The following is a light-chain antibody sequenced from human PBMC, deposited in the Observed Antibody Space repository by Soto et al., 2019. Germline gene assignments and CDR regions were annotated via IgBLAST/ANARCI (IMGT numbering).Light chain of an antibody. CDR2: LAS. CDR3: QQSGSSPPT. CDR1: QSVSSSS. V-gene: IGKV3-20*01. Sequence: EIVLTQSPGTLSLSPGERATLSCRASQSVSSSSLAWYQQKPGQAPRLLIYLASSRATGIPGSFSGSGSGTDFTLTISGLEPEDLAVYFCQQSGSSPPTFGQGTKVEIK. J-gene: IGKJ1*01.